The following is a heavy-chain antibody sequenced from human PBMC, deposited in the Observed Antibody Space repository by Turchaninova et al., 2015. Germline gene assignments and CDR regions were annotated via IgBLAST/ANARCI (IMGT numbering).Heavy chain of an antibody. D-gene: IGHD3-22*01. Sequence: GQGLEWVGGISPYAGNTKYAERLEGRVAMTTDPSTSTAYMELNSLKPDDSGLYYCARGHDDYDVIDTGEFLYWGQGTLVTVSS. CDR3: ARGHDDYDVIDTGEFLY. J-gene: IGHJ4*02. CDR2: ISPYAGNT. V-gene: IGHV1-18*01.